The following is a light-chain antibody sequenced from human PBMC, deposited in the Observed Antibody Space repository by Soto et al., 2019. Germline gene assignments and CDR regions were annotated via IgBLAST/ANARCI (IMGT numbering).Light chain of an antibody. V-gene: IGKV1-33*01. Sequence: DIQMTQSPSSLSASVGDTVTITCQASQDITNQLKWYQQKPGKAPNLLIYDASHLETGVPSRISRSESGTYFTLTISNLQPEDIATYYCQKHDGVPQFGPGTKVDF. CDR2: DAS. CDR1: QDITNQ. CDR3: QKHDGVPQ. J-gene: IGKJ3*01.